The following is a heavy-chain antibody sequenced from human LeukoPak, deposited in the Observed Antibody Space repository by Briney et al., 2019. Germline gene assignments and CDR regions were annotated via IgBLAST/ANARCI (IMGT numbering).Heavy chain of an antibody. CDR2: ISSSSSYI. Sequence: GGSLRLSCAASGFTFSSYSMNWVRQAPGKGLEWVSSISSSSSYIYYADSVKGRFTISRDNSKNTLYLQMNSLRAEDTAVYYCAKAHGSGSYQWGQGTLVTVSS. J-gene: IGHJ4*02. CDR3: AKAHGSGSYQ. V-gene: IGHV3-21*04. CDR1: GFTFSSYS. D-gene: IGHD3-10*01.